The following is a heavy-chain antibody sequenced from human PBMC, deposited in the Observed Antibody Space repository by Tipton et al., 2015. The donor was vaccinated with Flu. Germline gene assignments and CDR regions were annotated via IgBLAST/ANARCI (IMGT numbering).Heavy chain of an antibody. CDR2: IYHSGST. D-gene: IGHD2-15*01. Sequence: TLSLTCSVSGDSIGSRYYWGWIRQPPGKGLEWIGSIYHSGSTYYNPSLKSRVTISVDTSKNQFSLRLSSVTAADTAVYYCARLDSGGPIWYFDLWGRGTLVTVSS. CDR3: ARLDSGGPIWYFDL. J-gene: IGHJ2*01. CDR1: GDSIGSRYY. V-gene: IGHV4-38-2*01.